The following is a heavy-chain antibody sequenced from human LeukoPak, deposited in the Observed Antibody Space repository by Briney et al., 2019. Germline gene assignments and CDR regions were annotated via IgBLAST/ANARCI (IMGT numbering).Heavy chain of an antibody. CDR2: MNPNSGNT. D-gene: IGHD4-17*01. J-gene: IGHJ4*02. CDR3: ARLLYGDYVNDY. Sequence: ASVKVSCKASGYTFTSYDINWVRQATGQGLEWMGWMNPNSGNTGYAQKFQGRVTMTRNTSISTAYMELSSLRSEDTAVYYCARLLYGDYVNDYWGQGTLVTVSS. CDR1: GYTFTSYD. V-gene: IGHV1-8*01.